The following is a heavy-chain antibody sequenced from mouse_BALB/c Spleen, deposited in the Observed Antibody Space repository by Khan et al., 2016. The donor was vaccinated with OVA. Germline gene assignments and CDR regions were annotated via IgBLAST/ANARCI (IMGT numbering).Heavy chain of an antibody. CDR3: ARIKKIIATYFDY. CDR2: TNPTNGRT. J-gene: IGHJ2*01. CDR1: GYTFTSYW. D-gene: IGHD1-1*01. V-gene: IGHV1S81*02. Sequence: QVQLQQPGAELEKAGASVKTSCKASGYTFTSYWMHWVKQRLGQGLEWFAETNPTNGRTYYNEKFKSKATLTVDKSSSTAYMLLSGPTFEDSAVYYCARIKKIIATYFDYWGQGTTLTVSS.